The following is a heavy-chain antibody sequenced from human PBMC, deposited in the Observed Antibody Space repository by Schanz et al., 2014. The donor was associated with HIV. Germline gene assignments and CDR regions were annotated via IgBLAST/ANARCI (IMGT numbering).Heavy chain of an antibody. CDR1: GFTFSTYW. V-gene: IGHV3-74*01. D-gene: IGHD3-3*01. CDR2: ISSDGSST. J-gene: IGHJ6*02. Sequence: VQLVESGGGVVQPGRSLRLSCAASGFTFSTYWMHWVRQAPGKGLGWVSRISSDGSSTSYADSVKGRFTISRDNAKNTLYLQTNSLRGEDTAVYYCAREASLEWLYVVDVWGQGTTVTASS. CDR3: AREASLEWLYVVDV.